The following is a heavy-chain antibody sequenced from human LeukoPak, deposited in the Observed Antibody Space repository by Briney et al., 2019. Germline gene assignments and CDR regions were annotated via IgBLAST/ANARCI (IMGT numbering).Heavy chain of an antibody. CDR2: ISYDGSNK. Sequence: GGSLRLSCAASGFTFSSYAMHWVRQAPGKGLEWVAVISYDGSNKYYADSVKGRFTISRDNSKNTLYLQMNSLRAEDTAVYYCAREGRRDGYNGDYWGQGTLVTVSS. V-gene: IGHV3-30*14. J-gene: IGHJ4*02. CDR3: AREGRRDGYNGDY. D-gene: IGHD5-24*01. CDR1: GFTFSSYA.